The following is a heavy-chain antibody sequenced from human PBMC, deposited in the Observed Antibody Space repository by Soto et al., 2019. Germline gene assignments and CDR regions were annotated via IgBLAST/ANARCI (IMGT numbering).Heavy chain of an antibody. CDR2: INPSGGST. CDR3: ARSQEVVVVPAAPIDY. V-gene: IGHV1-46*01. D-gene: IGHD2-2*01. J-gene: IGHJ4*02. Sequence: QVQLMQSGAEVKKPGASVKLSCKTSGYTFSNYYINWVRQAPGQGLQWIGRINPSGGSTSYAQKFQGRVTMTRVTSTSTVYMDLSSLRSEDTAVYYCARSQEVVVVPAAPIDYWGQGTLLTVSS. CDR1: GYTFSNYY.